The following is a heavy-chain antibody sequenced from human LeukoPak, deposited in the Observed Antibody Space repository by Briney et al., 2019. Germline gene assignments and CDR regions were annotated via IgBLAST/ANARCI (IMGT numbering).Heavy chain of an antibody. CDR2: IRSKANSCAT. J-gene: IGHJ4*02. CDR3: TRQGYDYGDPFDY. Sequence: PGGSLRLSCAASGFTFSGSAMHWVRQASGKGLEWVGRIRSKANSCATAYAASVKGRFTISRDDSKNTAYLQMNSLKTEDTAVYYCTRQGYDYGDPFDYWGQGTLVTVSS. V-gene: IGHV3-73*01. D-gene: IGHD4-17*01. CDR1: GFTFSGSA.